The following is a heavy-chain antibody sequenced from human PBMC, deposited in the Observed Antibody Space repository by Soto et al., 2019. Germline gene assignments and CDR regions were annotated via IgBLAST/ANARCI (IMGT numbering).Heavy chain of an antibody. J-gene: IGHJ4*02. CDR1: GFTVSSNY. CDR3: ARGSTVTTRGVFDY. V-gene: IGHV3-53*01. Sequence: GGSLRLSCAASGFTVSSNYMSWVRQSPGKGLEWVSVIYSGGSTYYADSVKGRFTISRDNSKNTLYLQMNSLRAEDTAVYYCARGSTVTTRGVFDYWGQGNLVTVSS. D-gene: IGHD4-4*01. CDR2: IYSGGST.